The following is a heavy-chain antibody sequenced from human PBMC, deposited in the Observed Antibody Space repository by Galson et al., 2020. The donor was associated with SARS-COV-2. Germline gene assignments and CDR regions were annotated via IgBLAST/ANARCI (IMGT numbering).Heavy chain of an antibody. CDR1: GFTFSSSW. D-gene: IGHD6-19*01. CDR2: INSDGSST. V-gene: IGHV3-74*01. Sequence: GESLKISCAASGFTFSSSWMHWVRQAPGKGLVWVSRINSDGSSTSYADSVKGRFTISRDNAKNTLYLQMNRLRAEDTAVYYCARVGTRSGWRYYFDYWGQGTLGTVSS. CDR3: ARVGTRSGWRYYFDY. J-gene: IGHJ4*02.